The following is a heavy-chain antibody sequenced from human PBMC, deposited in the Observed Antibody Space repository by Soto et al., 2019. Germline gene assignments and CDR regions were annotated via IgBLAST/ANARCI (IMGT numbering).Heavy chain of an antibody. CDR3: ARGECSSNYCFTRWALDI. Sequence: PSETLSLTCAVYGGSFSVYYWTWIRHTPGKGLEWIGEIHHSGRTNYNPSLKSRVSISADTSKTQFSLNLTSVTAADTAVYYCARGECSSNYCFTRWALDIWGQGTVVTISS. D-gene: IGHD2-2*01. CDR1: GGSFSVYY. CDR2: IHHSGRT. V-gene: IGHV4-34*01. J-gene: IGHJ3*02.